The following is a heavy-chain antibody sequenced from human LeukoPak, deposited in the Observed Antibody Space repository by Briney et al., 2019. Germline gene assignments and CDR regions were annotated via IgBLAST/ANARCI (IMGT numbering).Heavy chain of an antibody. D-gene: IGHD2-21*01. J-gene: IGHJ4*02. CDR3: ARGEVIFDY. CDR1: GFTFSSNW. CDR2: IKQDGSEK. Sequence: GGSLRLSCAASGFTFSSNWMSWVRQAPGKGLEWVANIKQDGSEKYYVDSVKGRFTISRDNAKNSLYLQMNSLRAEDTAVYYCARGEVIFDYWGQGTLVTVSS. V-gene: IGHV3-7*01.